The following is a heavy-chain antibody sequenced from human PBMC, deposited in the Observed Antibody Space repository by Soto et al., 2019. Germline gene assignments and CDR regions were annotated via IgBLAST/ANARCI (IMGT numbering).Heavy chain of an antibody. CDR3: AKDIGDGDYVVSGFDY. CDR2: ISWNSGSI. Sequence: EVQLVESGGGLVQPGRSLRLSCAASGFTFDDYAMHWVRQAPGKGLEWVSGISWNSGSIGYADSVKGRFTISRDNAKNSQYLQMNSLRAEDTALYYCAKDIGDGDYVVSGFDYWGQGTLVTVSS. J-gene: IGHJ4*02. D-gene: IGHD4-17*01. V-gene: IGHV3-9*01. CDR1: GFTFDDYA.